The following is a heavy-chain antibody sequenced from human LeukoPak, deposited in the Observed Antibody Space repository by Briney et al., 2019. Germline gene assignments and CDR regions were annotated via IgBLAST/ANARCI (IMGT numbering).Heavy chain of an antibody. D-gene: IGHD3-10*01. V-gene: IGHV3-30*02. CDR3: AKDLEPAGYGSGSWGRGYYMDV. CDR2: IRYDGSNK. CDR1: GFTFSSYG. Sequence: GGSLRLSCAASGFTFSSYGMHWVRQAPGKGLEWVAFIRYDGSNKYYADSVKGRFTISRDNSKNTLYLQMNSLRAEDTAVYYCAKDLEPAGYGSGSWGRGYYMDVWGKGTTVTISS. J-gene: IGHJ6*03.